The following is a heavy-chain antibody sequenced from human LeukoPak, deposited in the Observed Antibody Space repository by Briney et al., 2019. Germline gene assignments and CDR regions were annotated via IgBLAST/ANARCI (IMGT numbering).Heavy chain of an antibody. CDR3: AKEQPYSSSVGPDGY. V-gene: IGHV3-53*01. CDR1: GFIVSSNF. D-gene: IGHD6-13*01. CDR2: IYSGGST. Sequence: GGSLRLSCAASGFIVSSNFMNWVRQAPGKGLEWVSVIYSGGSTYYADSVKGRFTISRDTSKNTVYLQMNSLRAEDTAVYYCAKEQPYSSSVGPDGYWGQGTLVTVSS. J-gene: IGHJ4*02.